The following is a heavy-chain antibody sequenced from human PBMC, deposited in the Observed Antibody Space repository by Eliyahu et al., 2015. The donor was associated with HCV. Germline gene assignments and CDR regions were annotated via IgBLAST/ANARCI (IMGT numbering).Heavy chain of an antibody. Sequence: DLEWIGYVYNSGTTNYNPSLKSRISISVDTSKDQFSLKMKSLTAADTAIYYCARGGVFFRDSGPPFVANAFCVWGPGPVVTRSS. CDR2: VYNSGTT. D-gene: IGHD2-15*01. V-gene: IGHV4-31*02. CDR3: ARGGVFFRDSGPPFVANAFCV. J-gene: IGHJ3*01.